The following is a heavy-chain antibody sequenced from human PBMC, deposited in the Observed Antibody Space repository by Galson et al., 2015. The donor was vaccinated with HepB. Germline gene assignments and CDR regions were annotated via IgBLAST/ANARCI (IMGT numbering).Heavy chain of an antibody. Sequence: SLRLSCAASGFTFSSYGMHWVRQAPGKGLEWVAVIWSDGSNKYYADSVKGRFTISRDNSKNTLYLQMNSLRAEDTAVYYCARGEFIAVAGMWGFDYWGQGTLVTVSS. D-gene: IGHD6-19*01. V-gene: IGHV3-33*01. CDR1: GFTFSSYG. J-gene: IGHJ4*02. CDR3: ARGEFIAVAGMWGFDY. CDR2: IWSDGSNK.